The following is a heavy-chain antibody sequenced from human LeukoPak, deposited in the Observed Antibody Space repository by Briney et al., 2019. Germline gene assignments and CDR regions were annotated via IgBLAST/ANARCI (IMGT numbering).Heavy chain of an antibody. Sequence: SSETLSLTCAVYGGSFSSYYWSWIRQPPGKGLEWIGEINHSGSTNYNPSLKSRVTISVDTSKNQFSLKLSSVTAADTAVYYCARNHYYYDSSGYQDYWGQGTLVTVSP. V-gene: IGHV4-34*01. J-gene: IGHJ4*02. D-gene: IGHD3-22*01. CDR3: ARNHYYYDSSGYQDY. CDR1: GGSFSSYY. CDR2: INHSGST.